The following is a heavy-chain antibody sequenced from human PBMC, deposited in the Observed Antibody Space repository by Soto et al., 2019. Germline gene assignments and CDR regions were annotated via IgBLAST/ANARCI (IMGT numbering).Heavy chain of an antibody. Sequence: ASVKVSCKASGYTFTSYGISWVRQAPGQGLEWMGWISAYNGNTNYAQKLQGRVTMTTDTSTSTAYMELRSLRSDDTAVYYCARDYYDSSGYYYGSDYWGQGTLVTVSS. CDR2: ISAYNGNT. CDR3: ARDYYDSSGYYYGSDY. D-gene: IGHD3-22*01. CDR1: GYTFTSYG. V-gene: IGHV1-18*01. J-gene: IGHJ4*02.